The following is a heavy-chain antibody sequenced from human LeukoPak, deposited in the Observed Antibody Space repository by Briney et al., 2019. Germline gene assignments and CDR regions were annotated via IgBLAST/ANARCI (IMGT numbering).Heavy chain of an antibody. D-gene: IGHD6-13*01. CDR2: IYYGGST. J-gene: IGHJ3*02. Sequence: SETLSLTCTVSGDSISSYYWSWIRQPPGKGLEWIGYIYYGGSTNYNPSLKSRVTISVDTSKNQFSLKLSSVTAADTAVYYCARWQLVPDAFDIWGQGTMVTVSS. CDR1: GDSISSYY. V-gene: IGHV4-59*01. CDR3: ARWQLVPDAFDI.